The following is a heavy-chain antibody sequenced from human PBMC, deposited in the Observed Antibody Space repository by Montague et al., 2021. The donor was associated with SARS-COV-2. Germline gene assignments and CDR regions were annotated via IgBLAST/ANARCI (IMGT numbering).Heavy chain of an antibody. V-gene: IGHV3-23*01. CDR2: ISGSGGST. CDR1: GFTFSSFT. Sequence: SLRPSCAASGFTFSSFTMSWVRLAPGTGLEWVSTISGSGGSTWYADSVKGRFTISRDNSKSTLFLQMNSLRAEGTALYYCTGADNYGSWGRGTLVTVSS. D-gene: IGHD4-17*01. J-gene: IGHJ5*02. CDR3: TGADNYGS.